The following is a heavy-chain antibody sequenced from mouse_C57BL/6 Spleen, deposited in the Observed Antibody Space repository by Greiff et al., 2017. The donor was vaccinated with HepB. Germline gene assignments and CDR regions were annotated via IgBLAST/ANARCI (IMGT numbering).Heavy chain of an antibody. CDR3: ARYKGITTVDPYWYFDV. CDR1: GYSITSDY. J-gene: IGHJ1*03. D-gene: IGHD1-1*01. V-gene: IGHV3-8*01. Sequence: EVKLMESGPGLAKPSQTLSLTCSVTGYSITSDYWNWIRKFPGNKLEYMGYISYSGSTYYNPSLKSRISITRDTSKNQYYLQLNSVTTEDTATYYCARYKGITTVDPYWYFDVWGTGTTVTVSS. CDR2: ISYSGST.